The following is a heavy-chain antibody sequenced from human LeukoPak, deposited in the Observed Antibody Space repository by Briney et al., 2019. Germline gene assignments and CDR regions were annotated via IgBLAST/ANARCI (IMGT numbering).Heavy chain of an antibody. CDR3: ARGPSRDYGSGSSWFDP. CDR2: MNPNSGNT. D-gene: IGHD3-10*01. V-gene: IGHV1-8*01. J-gene: IGHJ5*02. Sequence: ASVKVSCKASGYTFSTYDINWVRQVTGQGLEWMGGMNPNSGNTGYAQNIQGRVPMTRNASITTAYMELSSLRSEDTAVYYCARGPSRDYGSGSSWFDPWGQGTLVTVSS. CDR1: GYTFSTYD.